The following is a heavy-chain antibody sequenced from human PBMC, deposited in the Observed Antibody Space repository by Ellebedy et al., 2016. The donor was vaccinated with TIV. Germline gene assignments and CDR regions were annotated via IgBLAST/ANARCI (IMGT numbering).Heavy chain of an antibody. CDR3: ARRDRVVGTDY. Sequence: GESLKISCAASGFTFSGYWMHWVRQAPGKGLEWVAGVNAGGLVIAYADSVKGRFTISRDNSKNTLDLQMNSLRAEDTAVYYCARRDRVVGTDYWGQGTLVTVSS. CDR2: VNAGGLVI. CDR1: GFTFSGYW. V-gene: IGHV3-NL1*01. D-gene: IGHD6-19*01. J-gene: IGHJ4*02.